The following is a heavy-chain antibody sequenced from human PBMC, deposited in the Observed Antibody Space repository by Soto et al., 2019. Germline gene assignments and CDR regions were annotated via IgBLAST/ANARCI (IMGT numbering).Heavy chain of an antibody. V-gene: IGHV4-59*08. CDR1: GSSLNDFQ. Sequence: QVQLQESGPGLVKPSETLSLTYTVSGSSLNDFQWIWIRQPPGKGLEWIGSLSFGQPTHSDNPSLKSRVTIALDTSKSQFSLKLGSGTAADTAVYFCARTKTRYSSPEYWGQGSLVTVSS. CDR3: ARTKTRYSSPEY. J-gene: IGHJ4*02. CDR2: LSFGQPTH. D-gene: IGHD6-13*01.